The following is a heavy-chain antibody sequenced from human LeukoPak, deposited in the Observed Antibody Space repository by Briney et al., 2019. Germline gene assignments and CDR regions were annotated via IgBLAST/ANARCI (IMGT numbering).Heavy chain of an antibody. D-gene: IGHD3-22*01. V-gene: IGHV3-74*01. CDR1: RFTFSTYW. J-gene: IGHJ1*01. Sequence: GGSLRLSCAASRFTFSTYWMHWVRQAPGKGLVWVSRINSDGSSTGYADSVKGRFTISGDNAKNTLYLQMNSLRAEDTAVYYCARDPDDSSGYEYFQHWGQGTLVTVSS. CDR2: INSDGSST. CDR3: ARDPDDSSGYEYFQH.